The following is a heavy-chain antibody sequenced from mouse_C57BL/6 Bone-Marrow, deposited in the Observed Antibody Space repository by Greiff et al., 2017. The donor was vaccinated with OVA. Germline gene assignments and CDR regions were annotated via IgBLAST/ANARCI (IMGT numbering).Heavy chain of an antibody. V-gene: IGHV1-64*01. Sequence: QLQQPGAELVKPGASVKLSCKASGYTFTSYWMHWVKQRPGQGLEWIGMIHPNSGSTNYNEKFKSKATLTVDKSSSTAYMQLSSLTSEDSAVYYCARWGSSYVAWFAYWGQGTLVTVSA. D-gene: IGHD1-1*01. J-gene: IGHJ3*01. CDR2: IHPNSGST. CDR1: GYTFTSYW. CDR3: ARWGSSYVAWFAY.